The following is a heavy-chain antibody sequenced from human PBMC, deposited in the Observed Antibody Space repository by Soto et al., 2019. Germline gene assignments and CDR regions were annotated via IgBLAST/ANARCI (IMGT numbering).Heavy chain of an antibody. J-gene: IGHJ4*02. Sequence: EVQLLESGGGLVQPGRSLRLSCTASGFTFSSHAMTWVRQAPGKGLEWVSGLSDRGDSIYYAYSVKGRFTIYRDNSMNTLYLQMNTLRVEDTAVYYCAKVSSSWYAGFFDLWGQGTLVTVSS. CDR2: LSDRGDSI. V-gene: IGHV3-23*01. CDR3: AKVSSSWYAGFFDL. CDR1: GFTFSSHA. D-gene: IGHD6-13*01.